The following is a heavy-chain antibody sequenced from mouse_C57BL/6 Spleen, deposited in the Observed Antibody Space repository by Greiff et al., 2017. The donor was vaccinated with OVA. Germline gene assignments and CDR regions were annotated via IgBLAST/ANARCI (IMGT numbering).Heavy chain of an antibody. CDR2: IRYDGSN. Sequence: EVKLMESGPGLVKPSQSLSLTCSVTGYSITSGYYWNWIRQFPGNKLEWMGYIRYDGSNNYNPSLKNRISITRDTSKNQIFLKLNSVTTEDAATYYCAKAPYYSNAMDYWGQGTSVTVSS. J-gene: IGHJ4*01. D-gene: IGHD2-5*01. V-gene: IGHV3-6*01. CDR3: AKAPYYSNAMDY. CDR1: GYSITSGYY.